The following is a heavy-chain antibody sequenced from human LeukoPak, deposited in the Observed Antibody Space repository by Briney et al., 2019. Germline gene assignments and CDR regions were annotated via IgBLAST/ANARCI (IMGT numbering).Heavy chain of an antibody. CDR1: GYTFTSYG. J-gene: IGHJ4*02. V-gene: IGHV1-18*01. CDR2: ISAYNGNT. Sequence: GASVKVSCKASGYTFTSYGISWVRQAPGQGLEWMGWISAYNGNTNYAQKLQGRVTMTTDKSTSTAYMELRSLRSDDTAVYYCAREFWGLDGAAATIDYWGQGTLVTVSS. D-gene: IGHD6-13*01. CDR3: AREFWGLDGAAATIDY.